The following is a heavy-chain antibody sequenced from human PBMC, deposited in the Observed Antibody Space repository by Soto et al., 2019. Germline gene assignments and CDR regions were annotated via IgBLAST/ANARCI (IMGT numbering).Heavy chain of an antibody. J-gene: IGHJ4*02. D-gene: IGHD3-16*02. CDR3: AGAFSIGYCDY. CDR2: ISTSSNYI. CDR1: GFTFSSYT. Sequence: EVQLVESGGGLVKPGGSLRLSCAASGFTFSSYTMYWVRQAPGMGLEWVSSISTSSNYIYYADSVKGRFTISRDNAKNSLYLQMPCLSAEDTAVYFCAGAFSIGYCDYWGQGILVTVSS. V-gene: IGHV3-21*02.